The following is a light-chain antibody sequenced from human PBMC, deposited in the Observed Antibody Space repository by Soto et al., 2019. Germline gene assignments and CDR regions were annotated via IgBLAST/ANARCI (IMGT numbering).Light chain of an antibody. Sequence: ELVMTQSPATLCLSPVAIATVSCSASQSVSSNLAWYQQKPGQDPRLLIYGASTRATGIPARFSGSGSGTEFTLTISSLLSEDFAVYYCHKYYKWPLNFGGGTTGDIK. V-gene: IGKV3-15*01. CDR1: QSVSSN. CDR2: GAS. CDR3: HKYYKWPLN. J-gene: IGKJ4*01.